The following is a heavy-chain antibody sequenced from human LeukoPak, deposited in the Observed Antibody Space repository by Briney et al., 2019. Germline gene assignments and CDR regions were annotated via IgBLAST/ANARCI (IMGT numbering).Heavy chain of an antibody. CDR3: ARHRNYYDSSGAFDI. V-gene: IGHV4-34*01. CDR2: INHSGST. D-gene: IGHD3-22*01. Sequence: MSSETLSLTCAVYGGSFSGYYWSWIRQPPGKGLEWIGEINHSGSTNYNPSLKSRVTISVDTSKNQFSLKLSSVTAADTAVYYCARHRNYYDSSGAFDIWGQGTMVTVSS. CDR1: GGSFSGYY. J-gene: IGHJ3*02.